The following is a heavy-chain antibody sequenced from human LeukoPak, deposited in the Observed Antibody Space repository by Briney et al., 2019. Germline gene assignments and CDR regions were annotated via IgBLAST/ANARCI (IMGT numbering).Heavy chain of an antibody. CDR2: IYSGGST. CDR1: GFTVSSNY. V-gene: IGHV3-66*01. J-gene: IGHJ4*02. Sequence: GGSLRLSCAASGFTVSSNYMSWVRQAPGKGLEWVSVIYSGGSTYYANSVKGRFTISRDNSKNTLYLQMNSLRAEDTAVYYCARVSIAAPFDYWGQGTLVAVSS. CDR3: ARVSIAAPFDY. D-gene: IGHD6-6*01.